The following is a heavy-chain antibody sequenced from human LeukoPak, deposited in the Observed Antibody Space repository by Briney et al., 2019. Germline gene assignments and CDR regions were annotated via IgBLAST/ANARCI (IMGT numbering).Heavy chain of an antibody. D-gene: IGHD6-13*01. CDR1: GFTFSSYA. J-gene: IGHJ6*02. V-gene: IGHV3-23*01. CDR3: AKDSYGGTPWYSRSHGMDV. Sequence: PGGSLRLSCAASGFTFSSYAMSWVSQAPGKGLEWVSDISVSGGSTYYADSVKGRFTIPRDNSKNSLYLQMNSLRAENTAVYYCAKDSYGGTPWYSRSHGMDVWGQGTTVTVSS. CDR2: ISVSGGST.